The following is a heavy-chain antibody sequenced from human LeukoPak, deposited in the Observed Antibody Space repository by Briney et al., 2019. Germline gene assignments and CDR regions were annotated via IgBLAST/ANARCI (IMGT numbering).Heavy chain of an antibody. V-gene: IGHV3-23*01. D-gene: IGHD3/OR15-3a*01. CDR1: GFTFSSYG. CDR3: ARRGTGYNHFDY. J-gene: IGHJ4*02. Sequence: PGGSLRLSCAASGFTFSSYGMSWVRQAPGKGLEWVSGITGSGGTTYYADSVKGRFTISRDNSKNTLYLQMNSLRDEDTAVYLCARRGTGYNHFDYWGQGTQVTVSS. CDR2: ITGSGGTT.